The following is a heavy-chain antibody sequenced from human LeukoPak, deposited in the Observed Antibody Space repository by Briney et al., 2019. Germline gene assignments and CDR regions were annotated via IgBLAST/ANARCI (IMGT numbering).Heavy chain of an antibody. J-gene: IGHJ4*02. CDR2: IIPILGIA. V-gene: IGHV1-69*04. CDR3: ARDGETTVTTPFDY. CDR1: GGSSSSAA. Sequence: ASVKVSSKASGGSSSSAAISSVRQTPGQGLEWMGRIIPILGIANYAQKFQGRVTITADKSTSTAYMELSSLRSEDTAVYYCARDGETTVTTPFDYWGQGTLVTVSS. D-gene: IGHD4-17*01.